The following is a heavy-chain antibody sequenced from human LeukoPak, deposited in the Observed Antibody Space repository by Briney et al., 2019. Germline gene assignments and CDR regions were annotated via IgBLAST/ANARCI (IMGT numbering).Heavy chain of an antibody. D-gene: IGHD3-10*01. CDR3: AREGHYYGSGRTAFDI. CDR1: GGSISSYY. J-gene: IGHJ3*02. V-gene: IGHV4-59*01. Sequence: SETLSLTCTVSGGSISSYYWSWIRQPPGKGLEWIGYIYYSGSTNYNPSLKSRVTISVDTSKNQFSLKLSSVTAADTAVYYCAREGHYYGSGRTAFDIWGQGTMVTVSS. CDR2: IYYSGST.